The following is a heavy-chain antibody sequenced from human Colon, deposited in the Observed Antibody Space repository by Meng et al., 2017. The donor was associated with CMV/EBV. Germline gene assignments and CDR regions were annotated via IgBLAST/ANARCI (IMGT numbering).Heavy chain of an antibody. D-gene: IGHD6-6*01. Sequence: QVQLVQSGAEVKKPGASVKVSCQTSGYVFDLYGISWVRQAPGQGLEWMGWISADKRYTSYAQNLQGRVTMTTDASTSTAYMELRGLRSNDTAVYYCARVYEYSSSWGSDYWGQGTLVTVSS. CDR1: GYVFDLYG. J-gene: IGHJ4*02. CDR3: ARVYEYSSSWGSDY. CDR2: ISADKRYT. V-gene: IGHV1-18*01.